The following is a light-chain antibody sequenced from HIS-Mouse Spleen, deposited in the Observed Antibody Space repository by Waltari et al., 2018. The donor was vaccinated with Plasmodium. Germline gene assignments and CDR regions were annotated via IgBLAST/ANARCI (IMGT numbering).Light chain of an antibody. CDR3: QAWDSSTVV. Sequence: SYELTQPPSVSVSPGHTASITCSGDKLGDKYACWYQPKPGQSPVLVIYQDSKRPSGIPERFSGSNSGNTATLTISGTQAMDEADYYCQAWDSSTVVFGGGTKLTVL. CDR2: QDS. J-gene: IGLJ2*01. CDR1: KLGDKY. V-gene: IGLV3-1*01.